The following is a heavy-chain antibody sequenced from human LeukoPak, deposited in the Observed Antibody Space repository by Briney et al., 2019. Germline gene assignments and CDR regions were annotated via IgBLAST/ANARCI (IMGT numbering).Heavy chain of an antibody. CDR1: GFSINNARMG. Sequence: ESGPTLVNPTETLTLTCTVSGFSINNARMGVNWIRQPPGKALEWLAHIFSNDEKSYRTSLKSRLTISKDTSKSQVILTMTNMGPVDTATYYCGRIRREVGLSRGVYSMDVWGQGTTVTVSS. V-gene: IGHV2-26*01. CDR2: IFSNDEK. CDR3: GRIRREVGLSRGVYSMDV. J-gene: IGHJ6*02. D-gene: IGHD2-8*01.